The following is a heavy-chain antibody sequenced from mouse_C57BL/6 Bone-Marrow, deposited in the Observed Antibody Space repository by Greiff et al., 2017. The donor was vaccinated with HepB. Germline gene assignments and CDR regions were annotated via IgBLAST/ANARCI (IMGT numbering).Heavy chain of an antibody. V-gene: IGHV1-82*01. CDR2: IYPGDGDT. CDR3: AIGGLLRAWFAY. Sequence: VQLQQSGPELVKPGASVKISCKASGYAFSSSWMNWVKQRPGKGLEWIGRIYPGDGDTNYNGKFKGKATLTADKSSSTAYMQLSSLTSEDSAVYYCAIGGLLRAWFAYWGQGTLVTVSA. J-gene: IGHJ3*01. CDR1: GYAFSSSW. D-gene: IGHD2-3*01.